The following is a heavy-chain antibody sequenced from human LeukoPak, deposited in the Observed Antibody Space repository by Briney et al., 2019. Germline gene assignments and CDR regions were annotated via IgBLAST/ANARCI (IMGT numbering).Heavy chain of an antibody. CDR2: IIPIFGTA. CDR3: ARGGLAVAGTQYFDY. Sequence: GGSVKVSCKASGGTFSSYAISWVRQAPGQGLEWMGGIIPIFGTANYAQKFQGRVTITADESTSTAYMELSSLRSEDTAVYYCARGGLAVAGTQYFDYWGQGTLVTVSS. CDR1: GGTFSSYA. J-gene: IGHJ4*02. D-gene: IGHD6-19*01. V-gene: IGHV1-69*01.